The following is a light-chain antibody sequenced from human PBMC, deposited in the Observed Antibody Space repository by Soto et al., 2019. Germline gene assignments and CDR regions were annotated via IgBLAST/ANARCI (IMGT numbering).Light chain of an antibody. J-gene: IGLJ3*02. CDR2: EGS. CDR1: SSDIGTYNL. V-gene: IGLV2-23*01. Sequence: QSALTQPASVSGSPGQSITISCIGTSSDIGTYNLVSWYQHYPGRAPKLLIYEGSERPSGVSNRFSGSQSGNTASLTISGVQAEDEADYYCCSYAGSSLRVFGGGTKVTVL. CDR3: CSYAGSSLRV.